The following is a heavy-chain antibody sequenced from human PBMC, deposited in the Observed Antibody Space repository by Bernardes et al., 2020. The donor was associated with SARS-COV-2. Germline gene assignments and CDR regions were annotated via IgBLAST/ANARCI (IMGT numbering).Heavy chain of an antibody. Sequence: SETLSLTCSVYGGSFSGYYWSCIRQPPRQGLEWIGEINHSGSTNYNPSLKSRVTISVDTSKNQFSLKLSSVTAADTAVYYCARGRLDYGDYGDWYFDLWGRGTLVTVSS. CDR1: GGSFSGYY. J-gene: IGHJ2*01. V-gene: IGHV4-34*01. D-gene: IGHD4-17*01. CDR3: ARGRLDYGDYGDWYFDL. CDR2: INHSGST.